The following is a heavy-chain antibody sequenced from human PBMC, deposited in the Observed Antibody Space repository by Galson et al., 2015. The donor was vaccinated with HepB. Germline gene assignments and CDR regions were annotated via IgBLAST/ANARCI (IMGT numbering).Heavy chain of an antibody. V-gene: IGHV1-69*01. Sequence: SGDTFISHGISWVRQAPGQGLEWMGGIIPVFGTTKYAQMFQGRVTITADASTDTVYMGLSSLTSQDTAIYYCARAPGISVPGSSYYFDLWGQGTLVTVSS. D-gene: IGHD6-19*01. J-gene: IGHJ4*02. CDR2: IIPVFGTT. CDR1: GDTFISHG. CDR3: ARAPGISVPGSSYYFDL.